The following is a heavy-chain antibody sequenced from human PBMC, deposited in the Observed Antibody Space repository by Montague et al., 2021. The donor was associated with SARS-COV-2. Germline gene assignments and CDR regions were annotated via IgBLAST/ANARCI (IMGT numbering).Heavy chain of an antibody. Sequence: SETLSLTCTVSGGSISSGGYYWSWIRQHPGKGLEWIGYIYYSGXTXYXXXXKXRVTISVDTSKNQFSLKLSSVTAADTAVYYCARASLGYCSGGRCYVGFDPWGQGTLVTVSS. CDR2: IYYSGXT. CDR3: ARASLGYCSGGRCYVGFDP. D-gene: IGHD2-15*01. V-gene: IGHV4-61*08. J-gene: IGHJ5*02. CDR1: GGSISSGGYY.